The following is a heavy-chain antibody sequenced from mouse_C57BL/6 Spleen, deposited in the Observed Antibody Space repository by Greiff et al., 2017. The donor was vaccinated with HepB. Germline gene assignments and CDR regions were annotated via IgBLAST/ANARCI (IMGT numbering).Heavy chain of an antibody. CDR3: AKGDYDGGYAMDY. Sequence: QVQLQQPGAELVKPGASVKMSCKASGYTFTSYWITWVKQRPGQGLEWIGDIYPGSGSTNYNEKFKSKATLTVDKSSSTAYMQLSSLTSEDSAVYYCAKGDYDGGYAMDYWGQGTSVTVSS. D-gene: IGHD2-4*01. CDR2: IYPGSGST. J-gene: IGHJ4*01. CDR1: GYTFTSYW. V-gene: IGHV1-55*01.